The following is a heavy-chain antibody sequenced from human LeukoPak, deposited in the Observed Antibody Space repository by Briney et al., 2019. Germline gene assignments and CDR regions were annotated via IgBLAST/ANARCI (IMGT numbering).Heavy chain of an antibody. Sequence: PGGSLRLSCAASGFTFSSYAMSWVRQAPGKGLEWVSSISSSSYIYYADSVKGRFTISRDNAKNSLYLQMNSLRAEDTAVYYCATATNFYSSGYYPFDYWGQGTLVTVSS. V-gene: IGHV3-21*01. CDR1: GFTFSSYA. D-gene: IGHD3-22*01. CDR2: ISSSSYI. J-gene: IGHJ4*02. CDR3: ATATNFYSSGYYPFDY.